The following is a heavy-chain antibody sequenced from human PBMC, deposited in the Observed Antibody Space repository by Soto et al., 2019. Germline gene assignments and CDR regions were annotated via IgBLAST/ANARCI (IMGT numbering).Heavy chain of an antibody. V-gene: IGHV3-33*01. D-gene: IGHD3-10*01. CDR1: GFIFSSYG. CDR2: IWHDGSKE. Sequence: GSLRLSCEVSGFIFSSYGMHWVRQAPGKGLEWVGVIWHDGSKEYYVDSVKGRFTISRDNSRDTLYLQMHSLGAEDMAVYFCARGATFGSGSYDYWGQGTPVTVSS. CDR3: ARGATFGSGSYDY. J-gene: IGHJ4*02.